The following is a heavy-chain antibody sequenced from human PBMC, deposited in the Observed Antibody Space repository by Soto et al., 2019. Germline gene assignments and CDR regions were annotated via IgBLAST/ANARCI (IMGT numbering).Heavy chain of an antibody. CDR3: ARESSDYDFWSGPLLDY. J-gene: IGHJ4*02. V-gene: IGHV3-30-3*01. CDR2: ISYDGSNK. CDR1: GFTFSSYA. D-gene: IGHD3-3*01. Sequence: GGSLRLSCAASGFTFSSYAMHWVRQAPGKGLEWVAVISYDGSNKYYADSVKGRFTISRDNSKSTLYLQMNSLRAEDTAVYYCARESSDYDFWSGPLLDYWGQGTLVTVSS.